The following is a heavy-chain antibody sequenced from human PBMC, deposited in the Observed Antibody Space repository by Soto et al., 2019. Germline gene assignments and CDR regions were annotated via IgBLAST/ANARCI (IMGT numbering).Heavy chain of an antibody. CDR1: GYTFTSYG. V-gene: IGHV1-18*01. J-gene: IGHJ6*03. CDR2: ISAYNGNT. CDR3: ARPMVRGVIITGYYYYYMDV. Sequence: ASVKVSCKASGYTFTSYGISWVRQAPGQGLEWMGWISAYNGNTNYAQKLQGRVTMTTDTSTSTAYMELRSLRSEDTAVYYCARPMVRGVIITGYYYYYMDVWGKGTTVTVSS. D-gene: IGHD3-10*01.